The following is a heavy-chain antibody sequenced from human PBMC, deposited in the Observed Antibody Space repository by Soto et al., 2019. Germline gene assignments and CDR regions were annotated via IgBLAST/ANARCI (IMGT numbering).Heavy chain of an antibody. CDR3: ARDRGDGYNSFFDY. Sequence: SVKVSCKASGFTFTTSAMQWVRQARGQRLEWIGWIVVGSGNINYAQQFHERVTITRDMSTGTAYMELSSLRSEDTAVYYCARDRGDGYNSFFDYWGQGTLVTVSS. V-gene: IGHV1-58*02. CDR2: IVVGSGNI. D-gene: IGHD5-12*01. CDR1: GFTFTTSA. J-gene: IGHJ4*02.